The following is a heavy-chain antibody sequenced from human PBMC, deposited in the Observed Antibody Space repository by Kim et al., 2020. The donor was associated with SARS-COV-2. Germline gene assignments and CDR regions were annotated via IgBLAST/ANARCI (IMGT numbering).Heavy chain of an antibody. J-gene: IGHJ5*02. Sequence: SETLSLTCTVSGGSISSSSYYWGWIRQPPGKGLEWIGSIYYSGSTYYNPSLKSRVTISVDTSKNQFSLKLSSVTAADTAVYYCARRIWKRYCSGGSCSWFDPWGQGTLVTVSS. D-gene: IGHD2-15*01. V-gene: IGHV4-39*01. CDR2: IYYSGST. CDR1: GGSISSSSYY. CDR3: ARRIWKRYCSGGSCSWFDP.